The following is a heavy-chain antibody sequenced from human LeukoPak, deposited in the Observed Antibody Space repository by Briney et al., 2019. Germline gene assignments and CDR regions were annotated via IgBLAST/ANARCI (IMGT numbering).Heavy chain of an antibody. V-gene: IGHV3-23*01. D-gene: IGHD6-13*01. Sequence: PGGSLRLSCAASGFTFSSYGMSWVRQAPGKGLEWVSAVSSSGDSIHHADSVKGRSTISRDNSRNTLYLEMNSLRAEDTAVYYCVAAVFANGFWGQGTLVSVSS. J-gene: IGHJ4*02. CDR1: GFTFSSYG. CDR2: VSSSGDSI. CDR3: VAAVFANGF.